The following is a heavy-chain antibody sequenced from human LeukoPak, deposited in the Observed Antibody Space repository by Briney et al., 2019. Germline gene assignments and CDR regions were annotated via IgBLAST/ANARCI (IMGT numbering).Heavy chain of an antibody. CDR3: AKDLRYCGGSSCYGLMDV. V-gene: IGHV3-23*01. Sequence: EGSLRLSCAASGFTFSNYAVSWVRQAPGKGLEWVSVITGSGGITYYADSVKGRFTISRDNSKNTLYLQMNGLRAEDTALYYCAKDLRYCGGSSCYGLMDVWGQGTTVTVSS. D-gene: IGHD2-15*01. J-gene: IGHJ6*02. CDR1: GFTFSNYA. CDR2: ITGSGGIT.